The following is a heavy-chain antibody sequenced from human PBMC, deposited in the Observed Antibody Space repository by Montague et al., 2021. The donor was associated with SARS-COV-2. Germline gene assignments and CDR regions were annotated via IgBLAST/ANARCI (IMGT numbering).Heavy chain of an antibody. V-gene: IGHV2-70*04. CDR3: ARYYYDILTAYYTPFDY. CDR2: SGWXXXK. D-gene: IGHD3-9*01. Sequence: PALVKPTQTLTLTCTFSGFSLSTSGLRASWIRQPPGKALEWLARSGWXXXKFYSTSLKTTLTISKDTSKNQVVLTMTNMDPVDPATYYCARYYYDILTAYYTPFDYWGQGTLVTVSS. CDR1: GFSLSTSGLR. J-gene: IGHJ4*02.